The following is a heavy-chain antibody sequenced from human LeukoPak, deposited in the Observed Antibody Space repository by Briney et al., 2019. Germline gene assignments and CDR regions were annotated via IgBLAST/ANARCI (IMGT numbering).Heavy chain of an antibody. CDR2: IYYSGST. Sequence: SETLSLTCTVSGGSISSSSYYWGWIRQPPGKGLEWIGSIYYSGSTNYNPSLKSRVTISVDTSKNQFSLKLSSVTAADTAVYYCARTGGSYSGYFDYWGQGTLVTVSS. CDR3: ARTGGSYSGYFDY. CDR1: GGSISSSSYY. V-gene: IGHV4-39*07. J-gene: IGHJ4*02. D-gene: IGHD1-26*01.